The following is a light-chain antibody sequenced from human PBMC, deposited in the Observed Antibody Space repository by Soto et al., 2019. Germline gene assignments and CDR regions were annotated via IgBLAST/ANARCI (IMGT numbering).Light chain of an antibody. CDR2: DVS. J-gene: IGLJ2*01. CDR1: SSDVGGYNY. V-gene: IGLV2-11*01. CDR3: CSYAGSYTVV. Sequence: QSALTQPRSVSGSPGQSVTISCTGTSSDVGGYNYVSWYQQHPGKAPKIMISDVSKRTSGVPARFSGSKSGNTASLTISGLQAEDEADYYCCSYAGSYTVVFGGWTKLTVL.